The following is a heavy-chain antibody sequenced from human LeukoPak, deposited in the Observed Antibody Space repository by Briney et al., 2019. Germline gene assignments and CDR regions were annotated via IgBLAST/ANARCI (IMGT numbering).Heavy chain of an antibody. D-gene: IGHD6-6*01. Sequence: ASVKVSFKASGYTFTDYYMHWVRQAPGQGVEWMGWINPNSGGTNYAQKFQGRVTMTRDTSISTAYMELSRLRSDDTAVYYCARPLKDSSSSNWFDPWGQGTLVTVSS. V-gene: IGHV1-2*02. J-gene: IGHJ5*02. CDR2: INPNSGGT. CDR1: GYTFTDYY. CDR3: ARPLKDSSSSNWFDP.